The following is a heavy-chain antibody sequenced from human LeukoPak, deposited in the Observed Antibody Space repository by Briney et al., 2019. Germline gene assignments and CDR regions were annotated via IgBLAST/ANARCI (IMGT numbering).Heavy chain of an antibody. CDR2: ISYDGSNK. V-gene: IGHV3-30*18. Sequence: GGSLRLSCAASGFTFSSYGMHWVRQAPGKGLEWVAVISYDGSNKYYADSVKGRFTISRDNSKNTLYLQMNSLRAEDTAVYYCAKDRTGYSSGQGGQGTLVTVSS. J-gene: IGHJ4*02. CDR1: GFTFSSYG. D-gene: IGHD6-19*01. CDR3: AKDRTGYSSGQ.